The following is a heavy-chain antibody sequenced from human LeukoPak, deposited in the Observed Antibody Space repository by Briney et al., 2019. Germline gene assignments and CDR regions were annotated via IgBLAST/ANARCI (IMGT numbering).Heavy chain of an antibody. CDR3: AKDRTYYYDSSGYYVIRYFDY. V-gene: IGHV3-23*01. CDR2: ISGSGGST. J-gene: IGHJ4*02. D-gene: IGHD3-22*01. Sequence: GSLRLSCAASGFTFSSYAMSWVRQAPGKGLEWVSAISGSGGSTYYADSVKGRFTISRDNSKNTLYLQMNSLRAEDTAVYYCAKDRTYYYDSSGYYVIRYFDYWGQGTLVTVSS. CDR1: GFTFSSYA.